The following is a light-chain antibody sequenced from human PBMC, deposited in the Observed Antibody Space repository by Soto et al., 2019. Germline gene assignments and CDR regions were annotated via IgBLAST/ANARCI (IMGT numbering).Light chain of an antibody. CDR2: DVS. CDR3: SSYTSSSTVI. V-gene: IGLV2-14*03. Sequence: QSALTQPASVSASPGQSIAISCTGSSSDVGGYNYVSWYQQHSGKAPKLMIYDVSSRPSGVSDRFSGSKSGNTASLTISGLQAEDEAEYYCSSYTSSSTVIFGGGTKLTVL. J-gene: IGLJ2*01. CDR1: SSDVGGYNY.